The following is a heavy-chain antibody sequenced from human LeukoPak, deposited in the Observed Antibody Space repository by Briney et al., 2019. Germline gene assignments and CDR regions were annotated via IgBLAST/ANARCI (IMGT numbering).Heavy chain of an antibody. D-gene: IGHD2-2*01. J-gene: IGHJ3*02. CDR3: ARPRGGGYWSSTSGPDAFDI. CDR1: GGSISSSSYY. CDR2: IYYSGST. V-gene: IGHV4-39*01. Sequence: SETLSLTCTVSGGSISSSSYYWGWIRQPPGKGLEWIGSIYYSGSTYYNPSLKSRVTISVDTSKNQFSLKLSSVTAADTAVYYCARPRGGGYWSSTSGPDAFDIWGQGTMVTVSS.